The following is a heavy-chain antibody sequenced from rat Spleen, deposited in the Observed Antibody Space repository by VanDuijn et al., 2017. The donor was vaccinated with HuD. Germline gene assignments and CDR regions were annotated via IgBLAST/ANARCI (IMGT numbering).Heavy chain of an antibody. D-gene: IGHD5-1*01. J-gene: IGHJ1*01. CDR2: ITNTGGTT. CDR3: VRLLGAPDWYFDF. V-gene: IGHV5-31*01. Sequence: EVQLVESGGGLVQPGGSLKLSCVASGFTFNNYWMTWIRQAPGKGLEWVASITNTGGTTYYLDSVKGRFTVSRDNAESTLYLQMNSLKSEDTATYYCVRLLGAPDWYFDFWGPGTMVTVSS. CDR1: GFTFNNYW.